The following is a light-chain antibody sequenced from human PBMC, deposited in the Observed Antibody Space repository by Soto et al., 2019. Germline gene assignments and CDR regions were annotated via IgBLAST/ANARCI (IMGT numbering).Light chain of an antibody. CDR2: SNN. CDR3: AAWDDSLNGVI. Sequence: QSMLTQPPSASGTPGQRVTISCSGSTSNIGSNTVNWYQQLPGTAPNLLIYSNNQRPSGVPDRFFGSKSGTSASLAISGLQSEDEADYYCAAWDDSLNGVIFGGGTKVTVL. V-gene: IGLV1-44*01. J-gene: IGLJ2*01. CDR1: TSNIGSNT.